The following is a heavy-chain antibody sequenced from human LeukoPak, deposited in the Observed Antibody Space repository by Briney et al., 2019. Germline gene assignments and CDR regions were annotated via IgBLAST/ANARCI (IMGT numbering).Heavy chain of an antibody. D-gene: IGHD3-16*01. CDR1: GLYFTDAW. V-gene: IGHV3-15*01. CDR3: MSDPLNQGGVDY. CDR2: IKSNVDGGTV. J-gene: IGHJ4*02. Sequence: GGSLRLSCAVSGLYFTDAWMSWVRVAPGKGLEWVGRIKSNVDGGTVDYMTPVKGRFTISRDDSKNTLYLQLNSLKTEDTAIYYCMSDPLNQGGVDYWGQGTLVTVSS.